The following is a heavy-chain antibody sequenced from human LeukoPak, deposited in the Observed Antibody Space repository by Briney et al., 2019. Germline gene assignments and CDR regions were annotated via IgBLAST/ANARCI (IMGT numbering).Heavy chain of an antibody. CDR2: IIPIFGIA. V-gene: IGHV1-69*04. D-gene: IGHD3-22*01. CDR1: GGTFSSYA. J-gene: IGHJ4*02. CDR3: ARTPHRYDSSGYYFDY. Sequence: SVKVSCKASGGTFSSYAISWVRQAPGQGLEWMGRIIPIFGIANYAQKFQGRVTITADKSTSTAYMELSSLRSEDMAVYYCARTPHRYDSSGYYFDYWGQGTLVTVSS.